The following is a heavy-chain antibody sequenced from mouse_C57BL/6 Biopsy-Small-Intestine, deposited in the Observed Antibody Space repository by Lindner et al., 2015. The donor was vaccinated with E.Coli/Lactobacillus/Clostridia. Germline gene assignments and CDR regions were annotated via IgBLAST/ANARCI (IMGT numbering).Heavy chain of an antibody. CDR2: IYPGDGDT. CDR1: GYAFSSYW. J-gene: IGHJ2*01. Sequence: QESGAELVKPGASVKISCKASGYAFSSYWMNWVKQRPGKGLEWIGQIYPGDGDTNYNGKFKGKATLTADKSSSTAYMQLSSLTSEDSAVYFCASGGAYGNYPYYFDYWGQGTTLTVSS. D-gene: IGHD2-1*01. CDR3: ASGGAYGNYPYYFDY. V-gene: IGHV1-80*01.